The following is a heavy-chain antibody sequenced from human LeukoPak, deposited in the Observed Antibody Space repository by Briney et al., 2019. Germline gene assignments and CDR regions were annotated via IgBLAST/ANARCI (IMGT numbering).Heavy chain of an antibody. V-gene: IGHV3-23*01. CDR3: AREDGGWPIPYYFDY. J-gene: IGHJ4*02. CDR2: ISGGGRSS. Sequence: PGGSLRLSCAASGFTFNNYAMSWVRQAPGEGLEWVSAISGGGRSSYSAASVKGRFTISRDNSKNTLYLQMNSLRAEDTAVYYCAREDGGWPIPYYFDYWGQGTLVTVSS. D-gene: IGHD6-19*01. CDR1: GFTFNNYA.